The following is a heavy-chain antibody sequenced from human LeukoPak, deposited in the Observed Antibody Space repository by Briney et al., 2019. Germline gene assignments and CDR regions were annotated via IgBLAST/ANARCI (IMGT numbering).Heavy chain of an antibody. CDR1: GFTFGSYA. D-gene: IGHD6-19*01. CDR3: AKDQGSKGQWLVRLRDAFDI. V-gene: IGHV3-23*01. Sequence: SGGSLRLSCAASGFTFGSYAMSWVRQAPGKGLEWVSAISGSGGSTYYADSVKGRFTISRDNSKNTLYLQMNSLRAEDTAVYYCAKDQGSKGQWLVRLRDAFDIWGQGTMVTVSS. J-gene: IGHJ3*02. CDR2: ISGSGGST.